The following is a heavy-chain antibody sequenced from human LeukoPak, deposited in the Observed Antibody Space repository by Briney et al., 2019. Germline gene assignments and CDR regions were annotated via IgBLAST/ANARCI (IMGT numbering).Heavy chain of an antibody. Sequence: LAGGSLRLSCAASGFTFSSYAMSWVRQAPGKGLEWVSAISGSGGSTYYADSVKGRFTISRDNSKNTLYLQMNSLRAEDTAVYYCAKDLAGDSMVIAHDAFDIWGQGTMVTVSS. CDR3: AKDLAGDSMVIAHDAFDI. CDR2: ISGSGGST. CDR1: GFTFSSYA. D-gene: IGHD5-18*01. V-gene: IGHV3-23*01. J-gene: IGHJ3*02.